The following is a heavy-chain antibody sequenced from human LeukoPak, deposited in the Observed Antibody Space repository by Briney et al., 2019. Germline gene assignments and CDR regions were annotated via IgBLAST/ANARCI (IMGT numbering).Heavy chain of an antibody. V-gene: IGHV3-21*01. D-gene: IGHD6-19*01. J-gene: IGHJ4*02. CDR3: ARDLGHIAVAAPEDY. CDR2: ISTSSDYI. Sequence: PGGSLRLSCAASGFTFNSYNMNWVRQAPGKGLEWVSSISTSSDYIYYADSVKGRFTISRDNAKNSLYLRMNSLRAEDTAVYYCARDLGHIAVAAPEDYWGQGTLVTVSS. CDR1: GFTFNSYN.